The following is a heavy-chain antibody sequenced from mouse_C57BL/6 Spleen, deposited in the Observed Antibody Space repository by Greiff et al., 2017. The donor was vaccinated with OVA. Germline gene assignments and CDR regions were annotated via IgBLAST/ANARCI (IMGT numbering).Heavy chain of an antibody. CDR1: GYTFTSYW. J-gene: IGHJ3*01. CDR2: IYPGSGST. D-gene: IGHD1-1*01. CDR3: ARSPFITTGGGFAY. V-gene: IGHV1-55*01. Sequence: VQLQQPGAELVKPGASVKMSCKASGYTFTSYWITWVKQRPGQGLEWIGDIYPGSGSTNYNEKFKSKATLTVDTSSSTAYMQLSSLTSEDSAVYYCARSPFITTGGGFAYWGQGTLVTVSA.